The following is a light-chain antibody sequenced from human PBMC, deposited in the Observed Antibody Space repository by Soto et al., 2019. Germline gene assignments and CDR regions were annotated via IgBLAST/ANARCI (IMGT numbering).Light chain of an antibody. Sequence: DIQMTQSPSSLSASVGDRVTITCRASQSISSYVNWYQQKPGKAPKLLIYAASSLQSGVPSRFSGSGSGTDFTLTISSLQPEDFATYYCQQSYSTPLITFGQGTRLEIK. J-gene: IGKJ5*01. CDR2: AAS. V-gene: IGKV1-39*01. CDR1: QSISSY. CDR3: QQSYSTPLIT.